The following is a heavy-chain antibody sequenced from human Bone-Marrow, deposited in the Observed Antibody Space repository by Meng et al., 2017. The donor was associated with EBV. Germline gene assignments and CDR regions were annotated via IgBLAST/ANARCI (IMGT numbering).Heavy chain of an antibody. CDR3: ARPPTGRGSYLDY. J-gene: IGHJ4*02. Sequence: VQRQQWGAGLLTPSEPLSLTCAVYGGSFSGYYWSWIRQPPGKGLEWIGEINHSGSTNYNPSLKSRVTISVDTSKNQFSLKLSSVTAADTAVYYCARPPTGRGSYLDYWGQGTLVTVSS. V-gene: IGHV4-34*01. CDR2: INHSGST. CDR1: GGSFSGYY. D-gene: IGHD3-16*01.